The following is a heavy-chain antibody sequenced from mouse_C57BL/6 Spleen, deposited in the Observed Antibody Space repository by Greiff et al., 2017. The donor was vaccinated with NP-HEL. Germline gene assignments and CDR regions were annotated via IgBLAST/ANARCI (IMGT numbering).Heavy chain of an antibody. CDR1: GYSITSGYY. D-gene: IGHD2-1*01. J-gene: IGHJ2*01. CDR2: ISYDGSN. V-gene: IGHV3-6*01. CDR3: ARGLLQHLLDY. Sequence: EVQLQESGPGLVKPSQSLSLTCSVTGYSITSGYYWNWIRQFPGNKLEWMGYISYDGSNNYNPSLKNRISITRDTSKNQFFLKLNSVTTEDTATYYCARGLLQHLLDYWGQGTTLTVSS.